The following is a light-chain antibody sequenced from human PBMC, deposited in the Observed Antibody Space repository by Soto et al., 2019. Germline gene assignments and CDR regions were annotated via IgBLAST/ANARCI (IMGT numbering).Light chain of an antibody. Sequence: EIVMTQSPATLSVSPGERATLSCRASQSVSSNLAWYQPKPGQAPRPLIYGASTRATSIPARFSGSGSATEFTLTLSSLQSEDFAVYYCQQYNNWLYTFGQGTKVDIK. CDR3: QQYNNWLYT. V-gene: IGKV3-15*01. J-gene: IGKJ2*01. CDR2: GAS. CDR1: QSVSSN.